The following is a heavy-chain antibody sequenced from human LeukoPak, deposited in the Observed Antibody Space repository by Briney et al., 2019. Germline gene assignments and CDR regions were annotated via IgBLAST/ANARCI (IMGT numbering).Heavy chain of an antibody. CDR3: AKTPTALVRGGYYFDS. CDR2: INHSGST. CDR1: GGSFSDYY. J-gene: IGHJ4*02. D-gene: IGHD6-6*01. Sequence: PSETLSLTCAVYGGSFSDYYWNWIRQSPGKGLEWIGEINHSGSTNYSPSLKTRVTISVDTSKNQFSLKLNSVTAADTAVYFCAKTPTALVRGGYYFDSWGQGTLVTVSS. V-gene: IGHV4-34*01.